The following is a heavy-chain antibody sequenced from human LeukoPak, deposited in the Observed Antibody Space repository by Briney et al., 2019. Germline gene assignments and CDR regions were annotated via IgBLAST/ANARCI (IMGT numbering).Heavy chain of an antibody. CDR1: GYTFTGYY. Sequence: ASVKVSCTASGYTFTGYYMHWVRQAPGQGLEWMGGINPNRGGTNYAQKFQGRDTLTRDTSISTAYMELRRLSSDDTAVCCFAWGTTSYYYYMDVWRKGATVTVSS. V-gene: IGHV1-2*02. J-gene: IGHJ6*03. CDR2: INPNRGGT. CDR3: AWGTTSYYYYMDV. D-gene: IGHD1-7*01.